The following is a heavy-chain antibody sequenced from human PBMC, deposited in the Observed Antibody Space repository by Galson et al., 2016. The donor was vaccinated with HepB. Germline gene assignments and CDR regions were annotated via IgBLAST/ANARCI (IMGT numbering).Heavy chain of an antibody. CDR3: ARGRGSPTYGSGSFSLAWFDP. CDR1: GYTFTGYL. V-gene: IGHV1-2*02. Sequence: SVKVSCKASGYTFTGYLIHWVRQAPGQGLEWMGWINPYSGGTNYTQKFQGRVTMTRDTSITTGYMELSRLKSDDTAVYYCARGRGSPTYGSGSFSLAWFDPWGQGTLVTVSS. D-gene: IGHD3-10*01. CDR2: INPYSGGT. J-gene: IGHJ5*02.